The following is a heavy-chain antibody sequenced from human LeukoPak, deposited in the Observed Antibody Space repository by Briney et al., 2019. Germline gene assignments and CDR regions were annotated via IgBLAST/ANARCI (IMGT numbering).Heavy chain of an antibody. CDR3: ARSGYCSSTSCYEGNFDY. Sequence: SGSTIYYADSVKGRFTISRDNAKNSLYLQMNSLRAEDTAVYCCARSGYCSSTSCYEGNFDYWGQGTLVTVSS. J-gene: IGHJ4*02. CDR2: SGSTI. V-gene: IGHV3-48*03. D-gene: IGHD2-2*01.